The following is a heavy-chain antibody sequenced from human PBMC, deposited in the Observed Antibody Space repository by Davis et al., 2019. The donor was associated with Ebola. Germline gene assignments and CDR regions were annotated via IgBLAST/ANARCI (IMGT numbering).Heavy chain of an antibody. CDR2: VSYDGNNK. CDR1: GFTFSTYA. D-gene: IGHD6-19*01. Sequence: LKISCAASGFTFSTYAMHWVRQAPGKGLEWVAVVSYDGNNKYYADSLKGRVTLSRDNSKNTLYLQMNRLRSEDTAMYYCATDGRMYTSGWTGYCHHWGQGTLVTVTS. J-gene: IGHJ1*01. CDR3: ATDGRMYTSGWTGYCHH. V-gene: IGHV3-30*03.